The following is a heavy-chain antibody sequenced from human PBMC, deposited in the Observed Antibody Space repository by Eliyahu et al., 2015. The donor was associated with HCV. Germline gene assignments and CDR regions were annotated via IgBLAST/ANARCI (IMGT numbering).Heavy chain of an antibody. CDR1: GGSXSGYY. CDR3: ARAPWAVATTRYFDI. D-gene: IGHD5-12*01. V-gene: IGHV4-34*02. J-gene: IGHJ2*01. CDR2: INHGGNT. Sequence: QVQLQQWGAGLLKPSETLSLTCAVYGGSXSGYYWGWIRQSPGKGLEWIGEINHGGNTNYNPSLKSRITISIDTSKKQISLRLSSVTAADTAVYHCARAPWAVATTRYFDIWGRGTLVTVSS.